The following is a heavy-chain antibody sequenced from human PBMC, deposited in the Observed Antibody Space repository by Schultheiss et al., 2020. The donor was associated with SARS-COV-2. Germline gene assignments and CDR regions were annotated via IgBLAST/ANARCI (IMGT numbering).Heavy chain of an antibody. V-gene: IGHV3-49*04. D-gene: IGHD3-22*01. CDR3: TIPDYYDSSPDYYYYGMDV. J-gene: IGHJ6*02. Sequence: GESLKISCTASGFTFGDYAMSWVRQAPGKGLEWVGFIRSKAYGGTTEYAASVKGRFTISRDDSKSIAYLQMNSLKTEDTAVYYCTIPDYYDSSPDYYYYGMDVWGQGTTVTVA. CDR2: IRSKAYGGTT. CDR1: GFTFGDYA.